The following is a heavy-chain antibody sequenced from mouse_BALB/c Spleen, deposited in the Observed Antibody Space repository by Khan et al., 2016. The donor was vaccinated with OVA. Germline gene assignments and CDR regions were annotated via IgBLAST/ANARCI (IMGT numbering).Heavy chain of an antibody. CDR1: GYTFTSYW. J-gene: IGHJ2*01. V-gene: IGHV1-7*01. Sequence: QVQLQQSGAELAKPGASVKMSCKASGYTFTSYWMHWIKQRPGQGLEWIGYINPTSGYTDYNQKFKDKATLTADKSSSTAYMLLSSLTSDDSAVYYCARDRIDYWGQGTALTVSS. CDR3: ARDRIDY. CDR2: INPTSGYT.